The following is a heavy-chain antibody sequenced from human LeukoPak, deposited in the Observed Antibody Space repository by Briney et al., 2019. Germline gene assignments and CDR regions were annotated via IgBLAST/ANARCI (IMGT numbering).Heavy chain of an antibody. CDR1: GGSISSGGYS. D-gene: IGHD1-26*01. J-gene: IGHJ4*01. Sequence: SETLSLTCAVSGGSISSGGYSWSWIRQPPGKGLEWIGYIFHTGSTYYNPSLKSRVTMSMDTSKNQFSLKLTSVAAADTAVYYCARGDVGYFDYWGHGSLVTVSS. CDR2: IFHTGST. CDR3: ARGDVGYFDY. V-gene: IGHV4-30-2*01.